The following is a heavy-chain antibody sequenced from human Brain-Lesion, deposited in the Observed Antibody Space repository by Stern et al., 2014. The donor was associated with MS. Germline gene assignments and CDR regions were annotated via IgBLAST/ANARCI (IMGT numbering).Heavy chain of an antibody. CDR1: GFTFSRYW. J-gene: IGHJ4*02. V-gene: IGHV3-7*01. CDR2: INQDGSEK. CDR3: GRLCSGGSCYEDGIDY. D-gene: IGHD2-15*01. Sequence: DVQLEESGGGLVQPGGSLRLSCAASGFTFSRYWMSWVRQAPGKGLEWVANINQDGSEKYSVDSVEGRFTISRDNAKNSLYLQMNSLRAEDTAVYYCGRLCSGGSCYEDGIDYWGQGTLVTVSS.